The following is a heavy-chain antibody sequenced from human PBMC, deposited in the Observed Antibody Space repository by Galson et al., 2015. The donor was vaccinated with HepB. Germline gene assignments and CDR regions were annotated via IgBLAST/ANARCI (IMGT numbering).Heavy chain of an antibody. CDR1: GFTFNYCT. CDR3: SRDGLPAASGLGDY. V-gene: IGHV3-21*01. Sequence: SLRLSCAASGFTFNYCTMNWVRQAPGKGLEWVSSISSNSTYIFYADSLKGRFTISRDNAKKSLYLQMNGLRAEDTAVYYCSRDGLPAASGLGDYWGQGTLVTVSS. D-gene: IGHD6-13*01. CDR2: ISSNSTYI. J-gene: IGHJ4*02.